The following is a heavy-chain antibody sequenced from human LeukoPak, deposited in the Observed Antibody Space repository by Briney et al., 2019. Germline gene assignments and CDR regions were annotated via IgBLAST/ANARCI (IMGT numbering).Heavy chain of an antibody. V-gene: IGHV4-30-2*01. CDR2: IYHSGST. J-gene: IGHJ4*02. CDR1: GGSISSGGYY. Sequence: PSETLSLTCTVSGGSISSGGYYWSWIRQPPGKGLEWIGYIYHSGSTYYNPSLKSRVTISVDRSKNQFSLKLTSVTAADTAVYYCARDSPDTATHFDNWGQGTLVTVSS. D-gene: IGHD5-18*01. CDR3: ARDSPDTATHFDN.